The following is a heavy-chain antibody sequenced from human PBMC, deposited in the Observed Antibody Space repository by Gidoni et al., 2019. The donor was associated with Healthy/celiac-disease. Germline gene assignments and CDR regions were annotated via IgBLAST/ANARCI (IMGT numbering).Heavy chain of an antibody. Sequence: QVQLQESGPGLVKPSQTLSLTCTVSGGSISSGSYYWSWIRQPAGKGLEWIGRIYTSGSTNYNPSLKSRVTISVDTSKNQFSLKLSSVTAADTAVYYCASAQITMVRGVIIYYGMDVWGQGTTVTVSS. CDR2: IYTSGST. V-gene: IGHV4-61*02. CDR3: ASAQITMVRGVIIYYGMDV. D-gene: IGHD3-10*01. J-gene: IGHJ6*02. CDR1: GGSISSGSYY.